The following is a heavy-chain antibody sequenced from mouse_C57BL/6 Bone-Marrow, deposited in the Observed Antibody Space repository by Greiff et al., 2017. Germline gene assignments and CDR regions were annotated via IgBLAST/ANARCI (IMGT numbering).Heavy chain of an antibody. Sequence: QVQLQQSGAELVKPGASVKMSCKASGYTFTTYPLEWMKQNHGKSLEWIGNFHPYNDDTKYNEKFKGTATLTVEKSSSTVYLELSRLTSDDSAVYYCARKEDGYYPAWFAYWGQGTLVTVSA. J-gene: IGHJ3*01. V-gene: IGHV1-47*01. D-gene: IGHD2-3*01. CDR2: FHPYNDDT. CDR3: ARKEDGYYPAWFAY. CDR1: GYTFTTYP.